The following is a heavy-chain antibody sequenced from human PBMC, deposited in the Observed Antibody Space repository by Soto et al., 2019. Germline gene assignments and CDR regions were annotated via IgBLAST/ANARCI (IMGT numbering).Heavy chain of an antibody. J-gene: IGHJ6*03. CDR2: INSDGSST. CDR1: GFTFSSYW. D-gene: IGHD6-19*01. Sequence: PGGSLRLSCAASGFTFSSYWMHWVRQAPGKGLVWVSRINSDGSSTSYADSVKGRFTISRDNAKNTLYLQMNSLRAEDTAVYYCARAPAGYSSGWYRNYYYYYYMDVWGKGTTVTVSS. CDR3: ARAPAGYSSGWYRNYYYYYYMDV. V-gene: IGHV3-74*01.